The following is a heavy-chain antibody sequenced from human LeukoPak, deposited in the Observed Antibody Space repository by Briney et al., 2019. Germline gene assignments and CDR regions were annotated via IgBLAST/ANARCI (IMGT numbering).Heavy chain of an antibody. J-gene: IGHJ4*02. V-gene: IGHV3-30-3*01. CDR2: ISYDGSNK. Sequence: GGSLRLSCAASGFTFSSYAMHWVRQAPGKGLEWVAVISYDGSNKYYADSVKGRFTISRDNSKNTLYLQMNSLRVEDTAVYYCARDPSYSGYDPSHYFDYWGQGTLVTVSS. D-gene: IGHD5-12*01. CDR3: ARDPSYSGYDPSHYFDY. CDR1: GFTFSSYA.